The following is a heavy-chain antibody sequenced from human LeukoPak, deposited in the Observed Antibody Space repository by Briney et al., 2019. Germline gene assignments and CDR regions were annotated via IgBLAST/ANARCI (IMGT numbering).Heavy chain of an antibody. Sequence: SETLSLTCTVSGGSISSYYWSWIRQPPGKGLEWIGYTYYSGTINYNPSLKSRVTISVDTSKNQFSLKLSSVTAADTAMYYCARAWATDYFDYWGQGTLVTVSS. J-gene: IGHJ4*02. CDR1: GGSISSYY. CDR3: ARAWATDYFDY. V-gene: IGHV4-59*01. CDR2: TYYSGTI.